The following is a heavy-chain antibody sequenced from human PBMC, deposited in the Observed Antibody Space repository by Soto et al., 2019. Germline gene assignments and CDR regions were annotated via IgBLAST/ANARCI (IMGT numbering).Heavy chain of an antibody. CDR1: GFTFSSYW. CDR2: INSDGSVT. CDR3: ARVRDSAYDPATYY. V-gene: IGHV3-74*01. D-gene: IGHD5-12*01. J-gene: IGHJ4*02. Sequence: QLVESGGGLVQPGGSLRLSCAASGFTFSSYWMHWVRQAPGKGLVWVSRINSDGSVTNYADSVKGRFTISRDNAKNTLYLQMASLRAEVTAVYYCARVRDSAYDPATYYWGQGALVTVSS.